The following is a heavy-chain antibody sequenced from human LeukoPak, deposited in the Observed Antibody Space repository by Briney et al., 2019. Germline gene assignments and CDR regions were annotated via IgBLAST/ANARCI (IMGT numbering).Heavy chain of an antibody. Sequence: SETLSLTCAVYGGSFSGYYWSWIRQPPGKGLEWIGEINHSGSTNYNPSLKSRVTISVDTSKNQFSLKLSSVTAADTAVYYCARVGIVGATLPYYYYYYMDVWGKGTTVTVSS. J-gene: IGHJ6*03. CDR3: ARVGIVGATLPYYYYYYMDV. CDR2: INHSGST. V-gene: IGHV4-34*01. CDR1: GGSFSGYY. D-gene: IGHD1-26*01.